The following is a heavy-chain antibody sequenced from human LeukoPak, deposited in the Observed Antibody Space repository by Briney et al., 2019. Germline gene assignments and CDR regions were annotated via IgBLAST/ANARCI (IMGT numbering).Heavy chain of an antibody. J-gene: IGHJ5*02. V-gene: IGHV1-2*02. Sequence: ASVKVSCKASGYSFTAFYIHWVRQAPGQGLEWMGWIHPRRGNTNYAYKFQGRVTMTRDTSISTAYMELIGLRSDDTAVYYCAGPWDQVGFDPWGQGTLVSVSS. CDR3: AGPWDQVGFDP. CDR2: IHPRRGNT. D-gene: IGHD1-26*01. CDR1: GYSFTAFY.